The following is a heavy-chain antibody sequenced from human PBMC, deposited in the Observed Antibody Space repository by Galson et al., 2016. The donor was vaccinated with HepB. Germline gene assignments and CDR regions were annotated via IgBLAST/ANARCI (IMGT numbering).Heavy chain of an antibody. CDR1: GYTFTGYY. V-gene: IGHV1-2*02. D-gene: IGHD3-22*01. CDR3: ARGGTSITMIVVGNGWFDP. CDR2: INPNSGGT. J-gene: IGHJ5*02. Sequence: VKVSCKASGYTFTGYYMHWVRQAPGQGLEWMGWINPNSGGTNYAQKFQGRVTMTRDTSISTAYMELSRLRSDDTAVYYCARGGTSITMIVVGNGWFDPWGQGTLVTVSS.